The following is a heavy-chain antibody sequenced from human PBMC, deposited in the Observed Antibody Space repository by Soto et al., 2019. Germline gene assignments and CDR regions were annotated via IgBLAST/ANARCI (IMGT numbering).Heavy chain of an antibody. D-gene: IGHD6-13*01. V-gene: IGHV3-23*01. Sequence: EVQLLESGGGLVQPGGSLRLSCAASGFTFSSYAMSWVRQAPGKGLEWVSAISGGTSSTYYADSVKGRFTISRDNSKNTLYLQMNSLGAEDTAVYYCAKERWAAAGTAALDDWGQGTLVTVSS. CDR2: ISGGTSST. CDR3: AKERWAAAGTAALDD. CDR1: GFTFSSYA. J-gene: IGHJ4*02.